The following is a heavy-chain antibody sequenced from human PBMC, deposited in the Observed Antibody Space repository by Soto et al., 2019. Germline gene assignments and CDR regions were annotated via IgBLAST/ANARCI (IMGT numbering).Heavy chain of an antibody. Sequence: CGRTRGKPTPTLALTCTFSGCSLTTSGMRVSWIGEPKGTAVEWLARIDWDDDKFYKTSLKTRLTISKDSSKNQVVLTMTNMDPVDTATYYCARMFNCSGDTSCYPTHFDSWGQGIMVTVSS. CDR2: IDWDDDK. V-gene: IGHV2-70*04. D-gene: IGHD2-15*01. J-gene: IGHJ4*02. CDR3: ARMFNCSGDTSCYPTHFDS. CDR1: GCSLTTSGMR.